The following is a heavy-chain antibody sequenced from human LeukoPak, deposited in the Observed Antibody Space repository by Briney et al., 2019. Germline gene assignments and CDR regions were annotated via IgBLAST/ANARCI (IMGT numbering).Heavy chain of an antibody. CDR1: GFTFSSYA. V-gene: IGHV3-23*01. D-gene: IGHD4-17*01. CDR3: ASLMTTVYYFDY. Sequence: GGSLRLSCAASGFTFSSYALSWVRQAPGKGLECVSAISGSGGSTYSADSLKGRFTISRDNAKNSLYLQMSSLRDEDTAVYYCASLMTTVYYFDYWGQGTLVTVSS. CDR2: ISGSGGST. J-gene: IGHJ4*02.